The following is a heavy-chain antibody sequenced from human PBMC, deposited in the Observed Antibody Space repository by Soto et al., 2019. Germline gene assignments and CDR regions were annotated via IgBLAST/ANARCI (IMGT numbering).Heavy chain of an antibody. CDR1: GFTFSSYA. CDR3: AKAPGSYGDYPYFQH. V-gene: IGHV3-23*01. D-gene: IGHD4-17*01. J-gene: IGHJ1*01. Sequence: GGSLRLSCAASGFTFSSYAMSWVRQAPGKGLEWVSAISGSGGSTYYADSVKGRFTISRDNSKNTLYLQMNSLRAEDTAVYYCAKAPGSYGDYPYFQHWGQGTLVTVSS. CDR2: ISGSGGST.